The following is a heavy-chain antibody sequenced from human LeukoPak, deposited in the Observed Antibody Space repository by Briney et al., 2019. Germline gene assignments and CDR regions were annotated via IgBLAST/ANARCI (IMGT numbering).Heavy chain of an antibody. Sequence: PGGSLRLSCAASGFTFSSHAMTWVRQAPGKGLEWVSALSVSGGVTYYADSVKGRFTISRDNSKNTLYLQMNSLRVEDTAVYYCAKDYLYDYVSWGQGTLVAVSS. CDR1: GFTFSSHA. V-gene: IGHV3-23*01. CDR2: LSVSGGVT. D-gene: IGHD3-16*01. J-gene: IGHJ5*02. CDR3: AKDYLYDYVS.